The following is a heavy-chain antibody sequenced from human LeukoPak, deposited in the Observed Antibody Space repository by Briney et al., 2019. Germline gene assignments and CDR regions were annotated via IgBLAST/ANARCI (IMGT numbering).Heavy chain of an antibody. CDR1: GFTVSTTY. D-gene: IGHD6-19*01. CDR2: ITSSSSYI. J-gene: IGHJ5*02. Sequence: GGSLRLSCPASGFTVSTTYLTRVRQPPGKGLDWVSSITSSSSYIYYADSVKGRFTISRDNAKNSLYLQMNSLRAEDTAVYYCARDVLAVAATGSNWFDPWGQGTLVTVSS. V-gene: IGHV3-21*01. CDR3: ARDVLAVAATGSNWFDP.